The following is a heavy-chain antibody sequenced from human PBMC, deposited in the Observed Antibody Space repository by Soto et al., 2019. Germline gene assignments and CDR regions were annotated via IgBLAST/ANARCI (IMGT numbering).Heavy chain of an antibody. Sequence: QVQLQQWGAGLLKPSETLSLTCAVYGGSFSGYYWSWIRQPPGKGLEWIGEINHSGSTNYNPSLTSRVTISVDTSKNQFSLRLSSVTAADTAVYYCASRSHRGGPYSYGSWFDPWGQGTLVTVSS. V-gene: IGHV4-34*01. CDR2: INHSGST. J-gene: IGHJ5*02. D-gene: IGHD5-18*01. CDR1: GGSFSGYY. CDR3: ASRSHRGGPYSYGSWFDP.